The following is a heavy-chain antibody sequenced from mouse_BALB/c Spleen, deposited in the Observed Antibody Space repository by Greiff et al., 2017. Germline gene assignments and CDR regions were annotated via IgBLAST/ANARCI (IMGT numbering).Heavy chain of an antibody. CDR3: ARVAYYYGSSSYYAMDY. V-gene: IGHV2-6-7*01. J-gene: IGHJ4*01. Sequence: VMLVESGPGLVAPSQSLSITCTVSGFSLTGYGVNWVRQPPGKGLEWLGMIWGDGSTDYNSALKSRLSISKDNSKSQVFLKMNSLQTDDTARYYCARVAYYYGSSSYYAMDYWGQGTSVTVSS. CDR1: GFSLTGYG. CDR2: IWGDGST. D-gene: IGHD1-1*01.